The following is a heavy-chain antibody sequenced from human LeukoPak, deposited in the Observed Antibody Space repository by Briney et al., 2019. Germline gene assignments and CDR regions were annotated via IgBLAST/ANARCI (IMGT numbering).Heavy chain of an antibody. CDR2: IYYSGST. D-gene: IGHD3-10*01. V-gene: IGHV4-59*01. J-gene: IGHJ4*02. CDR1: GGSISSYY. CDR3: ARSVSGFGMVRGVIITGFDY. Sequence: SETLSLTCTVSGGSISSYYWSWIRQPPGKGLEWIGYIYYSGSTNYNPSLKSRVTISVDTSKNQFSLKLSSVTAADTAVYYCARSVSGFGMVRGVIITGFDYWGQGTLVTVSS.